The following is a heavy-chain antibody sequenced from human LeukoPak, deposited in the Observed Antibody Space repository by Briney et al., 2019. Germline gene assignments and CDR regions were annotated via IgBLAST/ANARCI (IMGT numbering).Heavy chain of an antibody. CDR2: IYYSGST. CDR3: ARDMRRGYSYGYPYWYFDL. D-gene: IGHD5-18*01. J-gene: IGHJ2*01. CDR1: GGSISSSSYY. V-gene: IGHV4-39*07. Sequence: SETLSLTCTVSGGSISSSSYYWGWIRQPPGKGLEWIGSIYYSGSTYYNPSLKSRVTISVDTSKNQFSLKLSSVTAADTAVYYCARDMRRGYSYGYPYWYFDLWGRGTLVTVSS.